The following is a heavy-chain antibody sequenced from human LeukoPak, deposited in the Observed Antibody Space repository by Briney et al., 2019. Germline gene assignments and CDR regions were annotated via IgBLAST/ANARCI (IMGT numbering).Heavy chain of an antibody. Sequence: GGSLPLSCPASGFAFHAFDMYWVRQAPGKGLEWVSRINSDGGKKYYADSVRGRFTISRDNSKNSLYLQMNSLRTDDAALYYCATWAFYHGLDVWGQGTTVTVSS. V-gene: IGHV3-43*02. CDR1: GFAFHAFD. CDR3: ATWAFYHGLDV. CDR2: INSDGGKK. J-gene: IGHJ6*02. D-gene: IGHD1-26*01.